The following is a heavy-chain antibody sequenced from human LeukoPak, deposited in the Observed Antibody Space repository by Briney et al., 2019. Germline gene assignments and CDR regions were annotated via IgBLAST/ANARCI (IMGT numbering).Heavy chain of an antibody. CDR3: ARGEIAAAGIDY. V-gene: IGHV4-39*02. CDR2: IYYSGST. J-gene: IGHJ4*02. D-gene: IGHD6-13*01. Sequence: SETLSLTCTVSGGSISGSSYYWGWIRQPPGKGLEWIGSIYYSGSTYYNPSLKSRVTISVDTSKNQFSLKLNSVTATDTAVYYCARGEIAAAGIDYWGQGTLVTVSS. CDR1: GGSISGSSYY.